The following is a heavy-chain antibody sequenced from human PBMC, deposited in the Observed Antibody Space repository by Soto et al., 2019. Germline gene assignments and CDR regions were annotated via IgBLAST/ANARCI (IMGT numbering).Heavy chain of an antibody. J-gene: IGHJ6*02. Sequence: EVQLLESGGGLVQPGGSLRLSCAASGFTFSSYAMSWVRQAPGKGLEWVSAISGSGGSTYYADSVKGRFTISRDNSMNTLYLQLNSLRAEDTAVYYCAGSAGTMDYYGMDVWGQGTTLTVSS. CDR3: AGSAGTMDYYGMDV. CDR1: GFTFSSYA. D-gene: IGHD6-19*01. CDR2: ISGSGGST. V-gene: IGHV3-23*01.